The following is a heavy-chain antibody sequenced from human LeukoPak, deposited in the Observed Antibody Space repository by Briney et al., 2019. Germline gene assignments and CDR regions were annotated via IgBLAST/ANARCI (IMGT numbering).Heavy chain of an antibody. CDR2: ISGSGGST. V-gene: IGHV3-23*01. CDR1: GFTFSSYA. J-gene: IGHJ3*02. Sequence: PGGSLRLSCAASGFTFSSYAMSWVRQAPGKGLEWVSLISGSGGSTYYADSVKGRFTISRDNSKNTLYLQMNSLRAEDTAVYYCANNGGYGKWAFDIWGQGTMVTVSS. CDR3: ANNGGYGKWAFDI. D-gene: IGHD5-12*01.